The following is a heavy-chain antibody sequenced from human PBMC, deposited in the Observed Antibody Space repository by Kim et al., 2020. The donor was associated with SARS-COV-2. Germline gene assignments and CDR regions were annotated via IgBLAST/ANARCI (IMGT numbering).Heavy chain of an antibody. CDR2: ISSSSSYI. CDR3: ARDWEQWLVRRDYYYGMDV. V-gene: IGHV3-21*01. Sequence: GGSLRLSCAASGFTFSSYSMNWVRQAPGKGLEWVSSISSSSSYIYYADLVKGRFTISRDNAKNSLYLQMNSLRAEDTAVYYCARDWEQWLVRRDYYYGMDVWGQGTTVTVSS. CDR1: GFTFSSYS. J-gene: IGHJ6*02. D-gene: IGHD6-19*01.